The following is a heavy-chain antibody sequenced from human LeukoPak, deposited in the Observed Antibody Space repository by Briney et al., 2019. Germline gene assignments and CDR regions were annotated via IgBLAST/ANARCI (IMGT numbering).Heavy chain of an antibody. CDR1: GGSISSYY. D-gene: IGHD2-15*01. V-gene: IGHV4-4*07. Sequence: SETLSLTCTVSGGSISSYYWSWSRQPAGKGLEWIWRSYTSVSTNYNPSLKSRVTMSVDTSKNQFSLKLSSVTAAATAVYYCARNSCPSGSCYENRGYFDYWGQGTLVTVSS. CDR2: SYTSVST. J-gene: IGHJ4*02. CDR3: ARNSCPSGSCYENRGYFDY.